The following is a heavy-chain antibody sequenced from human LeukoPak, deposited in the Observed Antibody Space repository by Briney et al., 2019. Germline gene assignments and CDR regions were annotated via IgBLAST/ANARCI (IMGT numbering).Heavy chain of an antibody. CDR2: ISGSGGST. CDR1: GFTFSSYA. V-gene: IGHV3-23*01. D-gene: IGHD6-13*01. J-gene: IGHJ4*02. Sequence: PGGSLRLSCAASGFTFSSYAMSWVRQAPGKGLEWVSAISGSGGSTYYADSVKGRFTISRDNSKNTLYLQMNSLRAEDTAVYYCANAVYSSSWYYFDYWGQGTPVTVSS. CDR3: ANAVYSSSWYYFDY.